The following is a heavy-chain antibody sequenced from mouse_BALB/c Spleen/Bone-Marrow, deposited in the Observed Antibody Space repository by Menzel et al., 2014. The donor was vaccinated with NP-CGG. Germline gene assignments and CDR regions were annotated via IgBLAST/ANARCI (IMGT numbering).Heavy chain of an antibody. Sequence: VQLVESGAELAKPGASVKMSCKASGYTFTSYWMHWVKQRPGQGLEWIGYINPSTSYTEYNQKFKDKATLTADKSSSTAYMQLSSLTSEDSAVYYCARPPYYYGSSYDAMDYWGQGTSVTVSS. CDR1: GYTFTSYW. J-gene: IGHJ4*01. V-gene: IGHV1-7*01. CDR3: ARPPYYYGSSYDAMDY. D-gene: IGHD1-1*01. CDR2: INPSTSYT.